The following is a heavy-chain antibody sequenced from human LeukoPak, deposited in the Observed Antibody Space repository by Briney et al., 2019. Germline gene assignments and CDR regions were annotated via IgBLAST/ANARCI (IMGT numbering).Heavy chain of an antibody. V-gene: IGHV4-34*01. CDR1: GGSFSGYY. CDR2: INHSGST. J-gene: IGHJ6*03. D-gene: IGHD2-8*01. CDR3: ACTNPSYYYYYYMDV. Sequence: SETLSLTCAVYGGSFSGYYWSWIRQPPGKGLVWIGEINHSGSTNYNPSLKSRVTISVDTSKNQFSLKLSSVTAADTAVYYCACTNPSYYYYYYMDVWGNGTTVTISS.